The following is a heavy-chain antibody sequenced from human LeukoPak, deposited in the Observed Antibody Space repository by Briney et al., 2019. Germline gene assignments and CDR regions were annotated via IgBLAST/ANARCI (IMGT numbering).Heavy chain of an antibody. D-gene: IGHD6-25*01. CDR3: TTVGSAWNFDY. CDR1: GFTFSNAW. J-gene: IGHJ4*02. Sequence: GGSLRLSCAASGFTFSNAWMTWVRQAPGKGLEWVGRIKSKRDGGTIDYAAPEKGRFTISRDDSKDTLYLQMNSLKIEDAAMYYCTTVGSAWNFDYWGQGTLVTVSS. CDR2: IKSKRDGGTI. V-gene: IGHV3-15*01.